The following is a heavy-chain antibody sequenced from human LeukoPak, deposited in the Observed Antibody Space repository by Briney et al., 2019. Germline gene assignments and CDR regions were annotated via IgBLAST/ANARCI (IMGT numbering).Heavy chain of an antibody. V-gene: IGHV4-31*03. CDR3: ARIGRRGYDILPGYYPVDAFDI. Sequence: PSETLSLTCTVSGGPISSGGYYWSWIRQHPGRGLEWIGYIYYSGSTYYNPSLKSRVTISVDTSKNQFSLKLSSVTAADTAVYYCARIGRRGYDILPGYYPVDAFDIWGQGTMVTVSS. CDR1: GGPISSGGYY. CDR2: IYYSGST. J-gene: IGHJ3*02. D-gene: IGHD3-9*01.